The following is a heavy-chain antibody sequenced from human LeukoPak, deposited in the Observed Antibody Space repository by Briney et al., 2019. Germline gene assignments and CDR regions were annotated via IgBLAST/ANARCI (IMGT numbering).Heavy chain of an antibody. J-gene: IGHJ4*02. V-gene: IGHV4-38-2*02. D-gene: IGHD3-3*01. CDR1: GYSISSGYY. Sequence: SETLSLTCTVSGYSISSGYYWGWIRQPPGKGLEWIGSIYHSGSTYYNPSLKSRVTISVDTSKNQFSLKLSSVTAADTAVYYCARVRYDFWSGYPYYFDYWGQGTLVTVSS. CDR3: ARVRYDFWSGYPYYFDY. CDR2: IYHSGST.